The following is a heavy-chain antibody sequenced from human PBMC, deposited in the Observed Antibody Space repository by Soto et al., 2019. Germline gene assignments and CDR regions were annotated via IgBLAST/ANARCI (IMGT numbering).Heavy chain of an antibody. D-gene: IGHD3-10*01. V-gene: IGHV3-23*01. Sequence: GGSLRLSCAASGFTFSSYAMSWVRQAPGKGLEWVSAISGSGGSTYYADSVKGRFTISRDNSKNTLYLQMNSLRAEDTAVYYCAKEGITMVRGAHYYYMDVWGKGTTVTVSS. CDR1: GFTFSSYA. CDR3: AKEGITMVRGAHYYYMDV. CDR2: ISGSGGST. J-gene: IGHJ6*03.